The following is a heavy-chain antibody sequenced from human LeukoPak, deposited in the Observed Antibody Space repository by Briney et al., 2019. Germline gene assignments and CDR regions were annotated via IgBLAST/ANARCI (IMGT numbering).Heavy chain of an antibody. J-gene: IGHJ3*02. CDR2: INPNSGGT. Sequence: ASVTVSCTASGYTFTVYYMHWLRQAPGQRLEWMGRINPNSGGTNYAQKFQGRVTMTRDTSISTAYMELSRLRSDDTAVYYCARVLYCSSTSCTSGAFDIWGQGTMVTVSS. CDR1: GYTFTVYY. V-gene: IGHV1-2*06. CDR3: ARVLYCSSTSCTSGAFDI. D-gene: IGHD2-2*01.